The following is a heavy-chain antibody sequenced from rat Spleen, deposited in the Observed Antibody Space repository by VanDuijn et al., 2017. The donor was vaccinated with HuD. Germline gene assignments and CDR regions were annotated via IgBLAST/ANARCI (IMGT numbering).Heavy chain of an antibody. V-gene: IGHV5-25*01. D-gene: IGHD1-9*01. Sequence: EVQLVESDGGLVQPGRSLKLSCAASGFIFSDHYVAWVRQAPTKGLEWVASITNTGGNIYYPDSVKGRFTISRDIAKSTLYLQMNSLRSEDTATYYCSRGTYYRHWGQGVMVTVSS. CDR3: SRGTYYRH. CDR1: GFIFSDHY. CDR2: ITNTGGNI. J-gene: IGHJ2*01.